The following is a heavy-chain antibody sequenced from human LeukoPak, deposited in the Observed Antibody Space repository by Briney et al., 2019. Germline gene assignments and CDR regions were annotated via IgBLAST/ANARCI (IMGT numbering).Heavy chain of an antibody. D-gene: IGHD6-19*01. CDR2: IYSGDST. Sequence: GGSLRLSCAASGFTVSSNYMSWVRQAPGKGLEWVSVIYSGDSTYYPDSVKGRFTISRDNYESTMYLQMNFLRAEDTAVYYCAKQQWLASRFDHWGQGTLVTVSS. J-gene: IGHJ4*02. CDR1: GFTVSSNY. CDR3: AKQQWLASRFDH. V-gene: IGHV3-66*04.